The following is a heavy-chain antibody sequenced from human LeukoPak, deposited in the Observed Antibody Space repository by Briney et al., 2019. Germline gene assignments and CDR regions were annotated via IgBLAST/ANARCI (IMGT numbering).Heavy chain of an antibody. Sequence: KSGGSLRLSCAASGFTFSNAWMSWVRQASGKGLEWVGRIKGRTDGGTTGYAAPVKGRFTISRDDSKSTLYLQMNSLKTEDTAVYYCTTAQIWFGEDFWGQGTLVTVSS. CDR3: TTAQIWFGEDF. D-gene: IGHD3-10*01. CDR1: GFTFSNAW. CDR2: IKGRTDGGTT. J-gene: IGHJ4*02. V-gene: IGHV3-15*01.